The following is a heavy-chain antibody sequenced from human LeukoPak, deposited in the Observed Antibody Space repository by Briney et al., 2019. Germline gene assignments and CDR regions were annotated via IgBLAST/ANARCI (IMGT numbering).Heavy chain of an antibody. V-gene: IGHV3-48*01. CDR3: ARFGSSWYYGFDY. J-gene: IGHJ4*02. CDR2: ISSRSSTI. CDR1: GFTFRSYS. D-gene: IGHD6-13*01. Sequence: GGSLRLSCAASGFTFRSYSMNWVRQAPGKGLEWVSYISSRSSTIYYADSVKGRFTISRDNAKNSLYLQMNSLRAEDTAVYYCARFGSSWYYGFDYWGQGTLATVSS.